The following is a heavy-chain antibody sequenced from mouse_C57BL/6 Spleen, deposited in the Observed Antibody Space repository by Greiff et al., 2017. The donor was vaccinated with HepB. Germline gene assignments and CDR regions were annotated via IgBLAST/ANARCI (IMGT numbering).Heavy chain of an antibody. CDR3: ANYYGYDERAYFDY. CDR1: GYSITSGYY. Sequence: DVKLQESGPGLVKPSQSLSLTRSVTGYSITSGYYWNWIRQFPGNKLEWMGYISYDGSNNYNPSLKNRISITRDTSKNQFFLKLNSVTTEDTATYYCANYYGYDERAYFDYWGQGTTLTVSS. D-gene: IGHD2-2*01. CDR2: ISYDGSN. J-gene: IGHJ2*01. V-gene: IGHV3-6*01.